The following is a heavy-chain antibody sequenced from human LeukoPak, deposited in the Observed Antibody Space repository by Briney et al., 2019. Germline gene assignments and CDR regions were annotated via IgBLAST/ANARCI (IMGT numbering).Heavy chain of an antibody. Sequence: PSETLSLTCTVSGGSISSYYWSWIRQPPGKGLEWIGYIYYSGSTNYNPSLKSRVTISVDTFKNQFSLKLRSVTAADTAVYYCTRSIMNFYVSGTWGRGTLVTVSS. CDR2: IYYSGST. V-gene: IGHV4-59*01. J-gene: IGHJ5*02. D-gene: IGHD3-10*01. CDR3: TRSIMNFYVSGT. CDR1: GGSISSYY.